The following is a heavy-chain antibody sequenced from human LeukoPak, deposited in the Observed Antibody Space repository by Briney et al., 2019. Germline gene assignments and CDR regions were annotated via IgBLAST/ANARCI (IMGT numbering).Heavy chain of an antibody. Sequence: SQSLSLTRAVDGGSFGGYYWGWVRQPPGKGLEWLGEINDSGSTNYNPSLKSRVTISVDTSKNQFSLKLSSVTAADTAVYYCARTYYYGSGSYRPPRGYFQHWGQGTLVTVSS. CDR2: INDSGST. D-gene: IGHD3-10*01. J-gene: IGHJ1*01. CDR1: GGSFGGYY. CDR3: ARTYYYGSGSYRPPRGYFQH. V-gene: IGHV4-34*01.